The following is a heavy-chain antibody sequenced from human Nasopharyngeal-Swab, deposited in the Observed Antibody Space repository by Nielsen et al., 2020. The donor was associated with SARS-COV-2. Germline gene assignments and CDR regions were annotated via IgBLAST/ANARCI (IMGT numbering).Heavy chain of an antibody. Sequence: SETLSLTCTVSGGSISSSSYYWGWIRQPPGKGLEWIGSIYYSGSTYYNPSLKSRVTIPVDTSKNQFSLKLSSVTAADTAVYYCVGSSWYGDYYYYYGMDVWGQGTTVTASS. CDR1: GGSISSSSYY. D-gene: IGHD6-13*01. J-gene: IGHJ6*02. V-gene: IGHV4-39*07. CDR3: VGSSWYGDYYYYYGMDV. CDR2: IYYSGST.